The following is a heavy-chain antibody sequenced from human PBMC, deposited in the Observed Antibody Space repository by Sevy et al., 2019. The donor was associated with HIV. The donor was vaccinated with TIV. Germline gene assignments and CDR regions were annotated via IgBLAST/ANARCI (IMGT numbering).Heavy chain of an antibody. D-gene: IGHD1-26*01. CDR1: GFTFNNYA. CDR3: ATGPPDGSYDYFDY. Sequence: GGSLRLSCAASGFTFNNYAMNWVRQAPGKGLEWVSSISGSSNYIYYAESLKGRFIISRDNAKNTLYLQMNSLRADDTAVYYCATGPPDGSYDYFDYWGQGTLVTVSS. CDR2: ISGSSNYI. V-gene: IGHV3-21*06. J-gene: IGHJ4*02.